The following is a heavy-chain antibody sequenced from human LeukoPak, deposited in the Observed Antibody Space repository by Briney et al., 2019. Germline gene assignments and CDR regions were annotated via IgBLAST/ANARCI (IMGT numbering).Heavy chain of an antibody. Sequence: GGSLRLSCAASGFTFSTYWMSWVRQAPGKGLEWVSAISGSGGSTYYADSVKGRFTISRDNSKNTLYLQMNSLRAEDTAVYYCAKDYYDILTGYYSDYWGQGTLVTVSS. CDR3: AKDYYDILTGYYSDY. CDR2: ISGSGGST. J-gene: IGHJ4*02. V-gene: IGHV3-23*01. CDR1: GFTFSTYW. D-gene: IGHD3-9*01.